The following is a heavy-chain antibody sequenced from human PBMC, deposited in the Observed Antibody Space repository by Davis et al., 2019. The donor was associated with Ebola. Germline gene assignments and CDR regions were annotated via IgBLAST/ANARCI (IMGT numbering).Heavy chain of an antibody. Sequence: AASVKVSCKASGGTFSSYAISWVRQAPGQGLEWMGGIIPIFGTANYAQKFQGRVTITADESTNTAYMELSRLRSEDTAVYYCARDAGGGPRADAFDIWGQGTMVTVSS. D-gene: IGHD3-16*01. J-gene: IGHJ3*02. CDR3: ARDAGGGPRADAFDI. CDR1: GGTFSSYA. CDR2: IIPIFGTA. V-gene: IGHV1-69*13.